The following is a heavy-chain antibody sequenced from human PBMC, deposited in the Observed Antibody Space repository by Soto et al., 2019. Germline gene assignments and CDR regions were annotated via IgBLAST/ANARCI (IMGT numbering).Heavy chain of an antibody. CDR3: ARRASVYDYGAYYFDY. CDR1: GGSISSSSYY. V-gene: IGHV4-39*01. J-gene: IGHJ4*02. CDR2: IYYNGRT. D-gene: IGHD4-17*01. Sequence: SETLSLTCTVSGGSISSSSYYWGWIRQPPGQGLEWIGNIYYNGRTYYNPSLKSRVTISVDTSKNQFSLKLSSVTAADTAVYYCARRASVYDYGAYYFDYWGMGTLVTVSS.